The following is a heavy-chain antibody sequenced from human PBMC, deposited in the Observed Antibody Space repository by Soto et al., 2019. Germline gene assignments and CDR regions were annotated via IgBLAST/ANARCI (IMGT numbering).Heavy chain of an antibody. Sequence: SVTLSLTCTVSGGSISSSYWLWIRQPPGKGLECIGYIYYSGSTNYNPSLKSRVTISVDTSKNQFSLNLSSVTAADTAVYFCARGLRYFDWWGQGTLVSISS. CDR1: GGSISSSY. D-gene: IGHD3-9*01. CDR3: ARGLRYFDW. J-gene: IGHJ4*02. CDR2: IYYSGST. V-gene: IGHV4-59*01.